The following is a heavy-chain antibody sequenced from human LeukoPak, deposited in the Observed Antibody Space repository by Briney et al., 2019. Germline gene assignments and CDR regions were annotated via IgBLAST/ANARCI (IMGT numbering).Heavy chain of an antibody. CDR1: GYTFTSYD. CDR2: MNPNSGNT. CDR3: ARSGSGSGSYYNDLDY. J-gene: IGHJ4*02. Sequence: ASVKVSCKASGYTFTSYDINWVRQATGQGLEWMGWMNPNSGNTGYAQKFQGRVTMTRNTSISTAYMELSSLRSEDTAVYYCARSGSGSGSYYNDLDYWGQGTLVTVSS. V-gene: IGHV1-8*01. D-gene: IGHD3-10*01.